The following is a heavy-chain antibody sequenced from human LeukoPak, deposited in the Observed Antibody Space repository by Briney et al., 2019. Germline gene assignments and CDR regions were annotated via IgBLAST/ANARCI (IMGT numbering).Heavy chain of an antibody. D-gene: IGHD6-13*01. CDR1: GGTFSSYA. CDR3: ARAPYSSRASSYYMDV. CDR2: IIPIFGTA. V-gene: IGHV1-69*13. Sequence: SVKVSCKASGGTFSSYAISWVRQAPGLGLEWMGGIIPIFGTANYAQKFQGRVAITADESTSTAYMELSSLRSEDTAVYYCARAPYSSRASSYYMDVWGKGTTVTVSS. J-gene: IGHJ6*03.